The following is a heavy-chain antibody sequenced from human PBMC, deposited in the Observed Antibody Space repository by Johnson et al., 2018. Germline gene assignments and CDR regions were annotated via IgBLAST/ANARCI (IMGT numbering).Heavy chain of an antibody. J-gene: IGHJ6*03. D-gene: IGHD2-8*02. Sequence: QVQLVESGGGVVQPGRSLRLSCKASGGTFSSYAISWVRQAPGQGLEWMGGIIPIFGTANYAQKFQGRVTITADKPTSTAYMELSSLRSEDTAVYYCARDYLCGVSCCYYYMDVWGKGTTVTVSS. CDR1: GGTFSSYA. CDR2: IIPIFGTA. V-gene: IGHV1-69*06. CDR3: ARDYLCGVSCCYYYMDV.